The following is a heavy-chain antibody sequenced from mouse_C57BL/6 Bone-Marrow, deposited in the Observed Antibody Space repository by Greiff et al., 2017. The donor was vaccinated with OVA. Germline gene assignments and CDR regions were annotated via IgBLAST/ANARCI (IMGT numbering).Heavy chain of an antibody. D-gene: IGHD2-5*01. Sequence: QVQLQQSGAELVMPGASVKLSCKASGYTFTSYWMHWVKQRPGQGLEWIGEIDPSDSYTNYNQKFKGKSTLTVDKSSSTAYMQLSSLTSEDSAVYYCARGSSNYVMDYWGQGTSVTVSS. V-gene: IGHV1-69*01. CDR3: ARGSSNYVMDY. J-gene: IGHJ4*01. CDR2: IDPSDSYT. CDR1: GYTFTSYW.